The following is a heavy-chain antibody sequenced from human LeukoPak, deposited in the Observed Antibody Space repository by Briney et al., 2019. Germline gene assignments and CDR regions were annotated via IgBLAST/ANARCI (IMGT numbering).Heavy chain of an antibody. CDR2: MNPNSGNT. CDR3: ARGGRYDFWSGYSSYYYYMDV. CDR1: GYTFTSYD. Sequence: VASVKVSCKASGYTFTSYDINWVRQATGQGLEWMGWMNPNSGNTGYAQKFQGRVTITRNTSISTAYMELSSLRSEDTAVYYCARGGRYDFWSGYSSYYYYMDVWGKGTTVTVSS. J-gene: IGHJ6*03. D-gene: IGHD3-3*01. V-gene: IGHV1-8*03.